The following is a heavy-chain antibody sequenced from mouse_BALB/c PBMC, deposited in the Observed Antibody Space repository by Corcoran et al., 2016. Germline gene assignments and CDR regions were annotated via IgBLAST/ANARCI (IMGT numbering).Heavy chain of an antibody. D-gene: IGHD1-1*01. CDR1: GYTFTDYY. CDR3: ARAGGSSYVAMDY. V-gene: IGHV1-84*02. CDR2: IYPGSGNT. J-gene: IGHJ4*01. Sequence: QIQLQQSGPELVKPGASVKISCKASGYTFTDYYINWVKQKPGQGLEWLGWIYPGSGNTKYNEKFKGKATLTVDTSSSTAYMQLSSLTSDDTAVYFGARAGGSSYVAMDYWGQGTSVTVSS.